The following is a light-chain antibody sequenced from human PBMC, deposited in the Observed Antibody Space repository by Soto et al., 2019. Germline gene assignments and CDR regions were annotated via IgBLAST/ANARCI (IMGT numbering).Light chain of an antibody. CDR3: QQRSNWPIT. J-gene: IGKJ5*01. CDR2: DAS. Sequence: EIVMTQSPATLSVSPGERATLSCRASQSVRSNFLAWYQQKPGQAPRLLIYDASNRATGIPARFSGSGSGTDFTLTISSLEPEDFAVYYCQQRSNWPITFGQGTRLEIK. CDR1: QSVRSNF. V-gene: IGKV3-11*01.